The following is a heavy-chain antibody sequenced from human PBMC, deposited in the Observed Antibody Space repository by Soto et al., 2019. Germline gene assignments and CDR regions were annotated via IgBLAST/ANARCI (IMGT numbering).Heavy chain of an antibody. CDR2: ISSSGSTI. J-gene: IGHJ5*02. V-gene: IGHV3-11*01. D-gene: IGHD2-2*01. CDR1: GFTFSDYY. Sequence: GGSLRLSCAASGFTFSDYYMSWIRQAPGKGLEWVSYISSSGSTIYYADSVKGRFTISRDNAKNSLYLQMNSLRAEDTAVYYCARDIPAATHNWFDPWGQGTLVTVSS. CDR3: ARDIPAATHNWFDP.